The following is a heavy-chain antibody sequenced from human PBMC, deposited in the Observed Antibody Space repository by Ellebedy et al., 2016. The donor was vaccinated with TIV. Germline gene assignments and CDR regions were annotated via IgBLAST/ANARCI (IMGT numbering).Heavy chain of an antibody. D-gene: IGHD3-10*02. CDR1: GFTFSSYW. CDR2: IKQDGSEK. J-gene: IGHJ3*02. V-gene: IGHV3-7*03. Sequence: GGSLRLXXAASGFTFSSYWMSWVRQAPGKGLEWVANIKQDGSEKYYVDSVKGRFTISRDNSKNTLYLQMNSLRAEDTAVYYCARDRGPKPADYYVTLDAFDIWGQGTMVTVSS. CDR3: ARDRGPKPADYYVTLDAFDI.